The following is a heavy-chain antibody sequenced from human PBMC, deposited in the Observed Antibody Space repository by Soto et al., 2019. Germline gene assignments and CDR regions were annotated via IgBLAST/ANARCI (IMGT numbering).Heavy chain of an antibody. CDR2: ISAYNGNT. V-gene: IGHV1-18*01. D-gene: IGHD2-2*03. CDR3: ARDGVGYCISTSCLNWFDP. J-gene: IGHJ5*02. Sequence: QVQLVQSGAEVKKPGASVKVSCKATGYTFTSYGISWVRQAPGQGLEWMGWISAYNGNTNYAQKLQGRVTMTTDTVTSTAYMELRSLRSDDTAVYYCARDGVGYCISTSCLNWFDPWGQGTLDTVSS. CDR1: GYTFTSYG.